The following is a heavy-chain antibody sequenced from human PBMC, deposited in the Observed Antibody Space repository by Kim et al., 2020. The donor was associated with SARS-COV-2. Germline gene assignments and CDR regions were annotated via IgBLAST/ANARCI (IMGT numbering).Heavy chain of an antibody. D-gene: IGHD1-26*01. CDR3: ARENFRDGSYHYYYGIDV. V-gene: IGHV1-18*01. J-gene: IGHJ6*02. CDR1: GYTFTSYG. Sequence: ASVKVSCKASGYTFTSYGISWVRQAPGQGLEWMGWISAYNGNTNHAQKLQGRVTMTTDTSTSTAYMELRSLRSDDTAVYYCARENFRDGSYHYYYGIDVWGQGTTVTVSS. CDR2: ISAYNGNT.